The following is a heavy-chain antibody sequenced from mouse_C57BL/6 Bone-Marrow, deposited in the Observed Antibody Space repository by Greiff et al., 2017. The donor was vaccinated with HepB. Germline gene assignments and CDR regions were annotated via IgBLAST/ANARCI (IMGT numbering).Heavy chain of an antibody. D-gene: IGHD2-1*01. Sequence: DVMLVESGEGLVKPGGSLKLSCAASGFTFSSYAMSWVRQTPEKRLEWVAYISSGGDYIYYADTVKGRFTISRDNARNTLYLQMSSLKSEDTAMYYCTRDGNYGFAYWGQGTLVTVSA. CDR2: ISSGGDYI. CDR1: GFTFSSYA. V-gene: IGHV5-9-1*02. J-gene: IGHJ3*01. CDR3: TRDGNYGFAY.